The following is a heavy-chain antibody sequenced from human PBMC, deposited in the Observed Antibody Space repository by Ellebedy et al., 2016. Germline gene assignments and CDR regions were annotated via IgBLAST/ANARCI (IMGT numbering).Heavy chain of an antibody. Sequence: ASVKVSXXASGGTFSSYAISWVRQAPGQGLEWMGIINPSGGSTSYAQKFQGRVTMTRDTSTSTVYMELSSLRSEGTAVYYCARVGDRGDHYYYYMDVWGKGTTVTVSS. J-gene: IGHJ6*03. CDR3: ARVGDRGDHYYYYMDV. CDR2: INPSGGST. CDR1: GGTFSSYA. V-gene: IGHV1-46*01. D-gene: IGHD3-16*01.